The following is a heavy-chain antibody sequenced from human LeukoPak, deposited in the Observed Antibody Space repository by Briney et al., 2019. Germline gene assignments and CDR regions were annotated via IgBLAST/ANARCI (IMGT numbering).Heavy chain of an antibody. D-gene: IGHD2-2*02. CDR2: ISTSSGYI. Sequence: GGSLRLSCAASGFTFSSFTMNWVRQAPGKGLEWVSSISTSSGYIYYADSLKGRFTISRDNAKNTLYLQMNSLRAEDTAVYYCARDRDNLYRNWFDPWGQGTLVTVSS. CDR3: ARDRDNLYRNWFDP. CDR1: GFTFSSFT. J-gene: IGHJ5*02. V-gene: IGHV3-21*04.